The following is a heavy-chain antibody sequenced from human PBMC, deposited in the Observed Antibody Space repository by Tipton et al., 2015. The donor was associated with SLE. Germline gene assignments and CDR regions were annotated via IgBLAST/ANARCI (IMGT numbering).Heavy chain of an antibody. CDR2: TYTSGST. CDR1: GGSISSGSYY. J-gene: IGHJ3*02. CDR3: ARAPGLRYAFDI. D-gene: IGHD5-12*01. V-gene: IGHV4-61*02. Sequence: TLSLTCTVSGGSISSGSYYWSWIRQPAGKGLEWIGRTYTSGSTNYNPSLKSRVTISVDTSKNQFSLTLSSVTAADTAVYYCARAPGLRYAFDIWGQGTMVTVSS.